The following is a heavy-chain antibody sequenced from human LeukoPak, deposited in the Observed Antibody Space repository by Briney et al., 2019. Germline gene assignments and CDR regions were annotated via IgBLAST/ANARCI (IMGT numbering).Heavy chain of an antibody. V-gene: IGHV3-66*01. CDR3: ARDGGELTAQNYYYYGMDV. D-gene: IGHD1-26*01. CDR2: IYSGGST. J-gene: IGHJ6*02. Sequence: GGSLRLSCAVSGFTVSSHHMSWVRQAPGKGLEWVSVIYSGGSTYYADSVKGRFTISRDNSKNTLYLQMNSLRAEDTAVYYCARDGGELTAQNYYYYGMDVWGQGTTVTVSS. CDR1: GFTVSSHH.